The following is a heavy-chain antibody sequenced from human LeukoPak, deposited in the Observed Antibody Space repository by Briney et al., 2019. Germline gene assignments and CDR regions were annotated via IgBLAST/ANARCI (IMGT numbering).Heavy chain of an antibody. D-gene: IGHD5-18*01. V-gene: IGHV3-30*02. CDR2: IRYDGGNK. CDR1: GFTFSSYG. Sequence: GGSLRLSCAASGFTFSSYGMHWVRQAPGKGLEWVAFIRYDGGNKYYADSVKGRFTISRDNSKNTLYLQMNSLRAEDTAVYYCAKERDTAMVTIDYWGQGTLVTVSS. J-gene: IGHJ4*02. CDR3: AKERDTAMVTIDY.